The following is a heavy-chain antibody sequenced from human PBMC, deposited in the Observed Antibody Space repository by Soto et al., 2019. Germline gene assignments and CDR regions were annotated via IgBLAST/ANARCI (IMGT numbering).Heavy chain of an antibody. D-gene: IGHD1-20*01. CDR2: INPNSGGT. J-gene: IGHJ3*02. CDR3: ASGITGTTFAFDI. V-gene: IGHV1-2*04. CDR1: GYTFTSYA. Sequence: ASVKVSCKASGYTFTSYAMHWVRQAPGQRLEWMGWINPNSGGTNYAQKFQGWVTMTRDTSISTAYMELSRLRSDDTAVYYCASGITGTTFAFDIWGQGTMVTVSS.